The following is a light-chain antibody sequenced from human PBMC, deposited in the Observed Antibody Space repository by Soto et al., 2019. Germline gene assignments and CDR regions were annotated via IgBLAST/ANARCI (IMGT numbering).Light chain of an antibody. CDR2: DAS. J-gene: IGKJ1*01. V-gene: IGKV3-20*01. CDR3: QQYGSPPRT. CDR1: QSVGKS. Sequence: EIVLTQSPGTLSLSPGERATLSCRASQSVGKSLVWYQQRPGQAPRLLIYDASTRATGTPGRFSGSGSGTYFTLTISRLEPEDSAVYSCQQYGSPPRTFGQGTKVE.